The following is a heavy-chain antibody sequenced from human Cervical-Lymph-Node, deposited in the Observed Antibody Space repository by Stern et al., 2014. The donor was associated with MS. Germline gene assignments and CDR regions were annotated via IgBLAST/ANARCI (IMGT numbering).Heavy chain of an antibody. V-gene: IGHV1-2*02. D-gene: IGHD3-3*01. CDR1: GYTFTDYY. CDR3: ARGSGTAYDLRGDY. Sequence: QVQLVQSGAEARAPGASLKVSCTASGYTFTDYYLHWVRQAPGQGLEWLGWVNPNSGVTNYAQNFQGRVTMTRDTSISTAYMELRWLGSAATAVYYCARGSGTAYDLRGDYGGQGTLVTVPS. J-gene: IGHJ4*01. CDR2: VNPNSGVT.